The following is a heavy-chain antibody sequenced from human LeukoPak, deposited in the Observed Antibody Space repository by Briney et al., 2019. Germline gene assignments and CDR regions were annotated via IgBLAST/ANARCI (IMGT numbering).Heavy chain of an antibody. CDR1: GFTFSSYE. V-gene: IGHV3-48*03. Sequence: GGSLRLSCAASGFTFSSYEMNWVRQAPGKGLEWVSYISSSGSTIYYADSVKGRFTISRDNAKNSLYLQMNSLRAEDTAVYYCVRDCRGRIAVAGLDYWGQGTLVTVSS. CDR2: ISSSGSTI. J-gene: IGHJ4*02. D-gene: IGHD6-19*01. CDR3: VRDCRGRIAVAGLDY.